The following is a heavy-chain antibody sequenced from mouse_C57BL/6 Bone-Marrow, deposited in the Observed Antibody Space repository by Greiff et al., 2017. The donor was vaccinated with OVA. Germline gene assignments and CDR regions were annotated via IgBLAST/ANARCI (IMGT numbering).Heavy chain of an antibody. J-gene: IGHJ2*01. V-gene: IGHV1-81*01. D-gene: IGHD4-1*01. CDR2: IYPRSGNT. CDR3: ARWRTGTSGFDY. Sequence: VQLQQSGAELARPGASVKLSCKASGYTFTSYGISWVKQRTGQGLEWIGEIYPRSGNTYYNEKFKGKATLTADKSSSTAYMELRSLTSEDSAVYFCARWRTGTSGFDYWGQGTTLTVSS. CDR1: GYTFTSYG.